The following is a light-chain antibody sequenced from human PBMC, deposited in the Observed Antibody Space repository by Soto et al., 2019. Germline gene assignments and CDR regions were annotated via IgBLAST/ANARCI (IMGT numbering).Light chain of an antibody. V-gene: IGKV1-6*01. CDR3: LQDYNFPWA. Sequence: IQVTQSPPSLSASVGDRVTISCRASQGIRSDLAWYQQKPGKVPKLLVYGASKLASGVPSRFSGSGFGTDFTLTISSLQPEDFATYYCLQDYNFPWAFGQGTKVEIK. J-gene: IGKJ1*01. CDR2: GAS. CDR1: QGIRSD.